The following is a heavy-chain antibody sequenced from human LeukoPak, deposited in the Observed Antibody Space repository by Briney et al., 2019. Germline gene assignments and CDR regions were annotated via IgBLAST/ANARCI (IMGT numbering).Heavy chain of an antibody. CDR3: ARDRAQGIAAAGTTYYYYGMDV. D-gene: IGHD6-13*01. Sequence: ASVKVSCKASGGTFSSYAISWVRQAPGQGLEWMGGIIPIFGTANYAQKFQGRVTITTDESTSTAYMELSSLRSEDTAVYYCARDRAQGIAAAGTTYYYYGMDVWGQGTTVTVSS. J-gene: IGHJ6*02. CDR1: GGTFSSYA. CDR2: IIPIFGTA. V-gene: IGHV1-69*05.